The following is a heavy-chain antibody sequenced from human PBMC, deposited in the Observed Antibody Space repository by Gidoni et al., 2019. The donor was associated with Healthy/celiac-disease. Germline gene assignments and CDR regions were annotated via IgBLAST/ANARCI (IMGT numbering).Heavy chain of an antibody. V-gene: IGHV3-48*03. CDR2: ISSSGSTI. CDR3: ARNGYDILTGPSGMDV. Sequence: EVQLAESGGGLVQPGGSLRLPCAASGCTFRSYEINWVRQAPGKGLEWVSYISSSGSTIYYADSVKGRFTISRDNAKNSLYLQMNSLRAEDTAVYYCARNGYDILTGPSGMDVWGQGTTVTVSS. J-gene: IGHJ6*02. D-gene: IGHD3-9*01. CDR1: GCTFRSYE.